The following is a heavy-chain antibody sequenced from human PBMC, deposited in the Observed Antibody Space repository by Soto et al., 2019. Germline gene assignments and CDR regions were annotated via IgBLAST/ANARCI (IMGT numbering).Heavy chain of an antibody. J-gene: IGHJ6*02. CDR1: GYHLTSYG. D-gene: IGHD3-9*01. CDR3: ATTTGYSYYCCGMGV. V-gene: IGHV1-18*01. Sequence: QVQLVQSGAEAKKPGASVKVSCKASGYHLTSYGISWVRQSPGQVLEWMGWISAYNGDTNYAQKSQGRGTLTTDTSTSTAYMELRSLRSDDTEVYDCATTTGYSYYCCGMGVWGQGTTVTVSS. CDR2: ISAYNGDT.